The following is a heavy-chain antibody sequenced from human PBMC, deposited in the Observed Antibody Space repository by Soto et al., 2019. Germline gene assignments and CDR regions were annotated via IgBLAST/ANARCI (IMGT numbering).Heavy chain of an antibody. J-gene: IGHJ4*02. D-gene: IGHD3-22*01. Sequence: SSETLSLTCTVSGGSISSYYWSWIRQPPGKGLEWIGYIYYSGSTNYNPSLKSRVTISVDTSKNQFSLKLSSVTAADTAVYYCARLNHYDSSAPFSPSDYWGQGTLLTFSS. CDR1: GGSISSYY. CDR3: ARLNHYDSSAPFSPSDY. V-gene: IGHV4-59*01. CDR2: IYYSGST.